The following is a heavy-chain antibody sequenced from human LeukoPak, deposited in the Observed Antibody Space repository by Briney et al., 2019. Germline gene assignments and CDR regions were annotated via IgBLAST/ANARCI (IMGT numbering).Heavy chain of an antibody. J-gene: IGHJ4*02. V-gene: IGHV3-66*02. Sequence: GGSLRLSCAASGFTVSSNYMSWVRQAPGKGLEWVSVIYSGGNTYYADSVKGRFTISRDNSKNTLYLQMNSLRSEDTAVYYCATENRPFGDLGYWGQGTLVTVSS. CDR2: IYSGGNT. CDR1: GFTVSSNY. D-gene: IGHD2/OR15-2a*01. CDR3: ATENRPFGDLGY.